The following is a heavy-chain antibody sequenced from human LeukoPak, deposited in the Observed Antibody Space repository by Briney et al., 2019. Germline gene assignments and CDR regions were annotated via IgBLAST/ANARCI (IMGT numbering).Heavy chain of an antibody. Sequence: GESLKISCKGSGYSFTSYWIGWVRPMPGKGLEWMGIIYPGDSDTRYSPSFQGQVTISADKSISTAYLQWSSLKASDTAMYYCARHPTYYYDSSGPAGWFDPWGQGTLVTVSS. V-gene: IGHV5-51*01. CDR2: IYPGDSDT. D-gene: IGHD3-22*01. CDR3: ARHPTYYYDSSGPAGWFDP. CDR1: GYSFTSYW. J-gene: IGHJ5*02.